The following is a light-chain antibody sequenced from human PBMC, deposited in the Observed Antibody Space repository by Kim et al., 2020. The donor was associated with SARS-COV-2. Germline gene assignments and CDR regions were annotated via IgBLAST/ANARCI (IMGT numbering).Light chain of an antibody. CDR2: AAS. Sequence: DIQMTQSPSSLSASVGDRVTITCRASQSISSYLNWYQQKPGKAPKLLIYAASSLQSGVPSRFSGSGSGTDFTHTISSLQPEDFATYYGQQRYSTPPLTFGGGAKVESK. CDR3: QQRYSTPPLT. V-gene: IGKV1-39*01. CDR1: QSISSY. J-gene: IGKJ4*01.